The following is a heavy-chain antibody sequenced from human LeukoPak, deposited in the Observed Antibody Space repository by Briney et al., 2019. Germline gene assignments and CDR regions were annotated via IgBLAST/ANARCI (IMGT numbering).Heavy chain of an antibody. CDR3: ARGGPYCGGDCYSSEYFQH. Sequence: ASVKVSCKASGGTFSSYAISWVRQAPGQGLEWMGGIIPIFGTANYAQKFQGRVTITTDESTSTAYMELSSLRSEDTAVYYCARGGPYCGGDCYSSEYFQHWGQGTLVTVSS. J-gene: IGHJ1*01. D-gene: IGHD2-21*01. CDR2: IIPIFGTA. V-gene: IGHV1-69*05. CDR1: GGTFSSYA.